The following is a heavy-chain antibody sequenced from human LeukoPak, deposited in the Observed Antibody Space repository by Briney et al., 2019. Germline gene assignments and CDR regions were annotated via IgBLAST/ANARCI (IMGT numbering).Heavy chain of an antibody. D-gene: IGHD3-22*01. CDR3: ARYYYDSSGQAMDV. Sequence: SETLSLTCTISGGSISTYSWSWIRQPPGKGLQWIGYIYYSGSTNYNPSLKSRVTISLGTSKNQFSLKLSSVTAADTAVYYCARYYYDSSGQAMDVWGQGTTVTVSS. CDR1: GGSISTYS. CDR2: IYYSGST. J-gene: IGHJ6*02. V-gene: IGHV4-59*01.